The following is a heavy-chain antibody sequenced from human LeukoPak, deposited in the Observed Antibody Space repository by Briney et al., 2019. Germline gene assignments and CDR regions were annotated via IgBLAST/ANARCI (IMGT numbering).Heavy chain of an antibody. V-gene: IGHV3-21*01. CDR1: GFAFKIYS. J-gene: IGHJ3*02. CDR3: SRDLDCTVTACYGGDDGFDI. Sequence: PGGSLRLSCAASGFAFKIYSMNWVRQAPGKGLEWVASISSRSLYIYYPDSLRGRFTIYTNNAEKSLYLQMNDLRAEDTAVYYCSRDLDCTVTACYGGDDGFDIWGQGTMVTVSS. D-gene: IGHD2-8*02. CDR2: ISSRSLYI.